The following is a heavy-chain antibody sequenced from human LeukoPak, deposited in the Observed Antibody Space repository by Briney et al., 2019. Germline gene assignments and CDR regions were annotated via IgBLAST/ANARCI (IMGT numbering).Heavy chain of an antibody. Sequence: PGGSLRLSCAASGFTFSSYSMNWVRQAPGKGLEWVLSISSSSSYIYYADSVKGRFTISRDNAKNSLYLQMNSLRAEDTAVYYCARFYYYDSSGYYGDAFDIWGQGTMVTVSS. J-gene: IGHJ3*02. V-gene: IGHV3-21*01. CDR3: ARFYYYDSSGYYGDAFDI. D-gene: IGHD3-22*01. CDR1: GFTFSSYS. CDR2: ISSSSSYI.